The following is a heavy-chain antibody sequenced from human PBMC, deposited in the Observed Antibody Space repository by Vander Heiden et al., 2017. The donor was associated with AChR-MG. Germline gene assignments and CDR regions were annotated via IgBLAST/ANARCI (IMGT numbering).Heavy chain of an antibody. Sequence: QVQLQESGPGPVKPSGPLSLTCAVSGGSISSSNWSHWVRQRPGKGLEWIGKIYHSGSTNYNPSLKSRVTISVDKSKNQSSLKLSSVTAADTAVYYCARGLVWSGAPYPPVPVPNDAFDIWGQGTMVTVSS. J-gene: IGHJ3*02. D-gene: IGHD3-3*01. CDR2: IYHSGST. CDR3: ARGLVWSGAPYPPVPVPNDAFDI. CDR1: GGSISSSNW. V-gene: IGHV4-4*02.